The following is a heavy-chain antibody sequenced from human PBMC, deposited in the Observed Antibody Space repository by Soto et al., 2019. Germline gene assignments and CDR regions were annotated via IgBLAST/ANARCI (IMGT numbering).Heavy chain of an antibody. Sequence: SETLSLTCTVSGGSVSSGSYYWSWIRQPPGKGLEWIGYIYYSGSTSYNPSLKSRVNISVDTSKNQFSLKLSSVTAVDTAVYYCARVGTGTTRRYLDYWGRGTQVTVSS. CDR2: IYYSGST. D-gene: IGHD1-7*01. CDR3: ARVGTGTTRRYLDY. J-gene: IGHJ4*02. CDR1: GGSVSSGSYY. V-gene: IGHV4-61*01.